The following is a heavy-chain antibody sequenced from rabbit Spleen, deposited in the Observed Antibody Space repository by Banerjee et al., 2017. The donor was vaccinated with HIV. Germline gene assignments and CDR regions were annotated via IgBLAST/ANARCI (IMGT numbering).Heavy chain of an antibody. CDR1: GFSFSNKAV. CDR2: INAVTGKA. D-gene: IGHD4-1*01. Sequence: QEQLVESGGGLVKPEGSLKLSCTASGFSFSNKAVMCWVRQAPGKGLEWIACINAVTGKAVYASWAKGRFTISKASSTTVTLQMTSLTAADTATYFCARDGDWGGYAFNLWGPGTLVTVS. CDR3: ARDGDWGGYAFNL. V-gene: IGHV1S45*01. J-gene: IGHJ4*01.